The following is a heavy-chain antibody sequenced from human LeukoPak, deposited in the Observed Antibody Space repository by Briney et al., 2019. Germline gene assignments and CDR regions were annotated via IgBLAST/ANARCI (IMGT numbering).Heavy chain of an antibody. CDR2: ISGDANVT. CDR1: GFSFSDSV. V-gene: IGHV3-23*01. J-gene: IGHJ4*02. D-gene: IGHD2-8*01. CDR3: AKVGYCSNNCFRTHDY. Sequence: GGSLRLSCVASGFSFSDSVMSWVRQAPGKGLEWLSAISGDANVTYYAASVKGRFTISRDNSWNTVYLQMNSLRAEDTATYYCAKVGYCSNNCFRTHDYWGQGALVTVSS.